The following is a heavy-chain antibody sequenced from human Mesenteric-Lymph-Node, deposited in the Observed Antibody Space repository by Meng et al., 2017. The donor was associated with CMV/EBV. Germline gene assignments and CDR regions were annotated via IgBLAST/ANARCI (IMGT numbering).Heavy chain of an antibody. V-gene: IGHV4-34*01. CDR3: ARGSSYDILTGYFDY. J-gene: IGHJ4*02. Sequence: QVQLPQGGPGLLKPSETLSVTCAVYGGSFSGYYWNWIRQSPEKGLEWIGEINHSGSTAYNPSFTSRIIISVDTSTNQISLNMSSVTAADTAVYYCARGSSYDILTGYFDYWGQGALVTVSS. CDR2: INHSGST. CDR1: GGSFSGYY. D-gene: IGHD3-9*01.